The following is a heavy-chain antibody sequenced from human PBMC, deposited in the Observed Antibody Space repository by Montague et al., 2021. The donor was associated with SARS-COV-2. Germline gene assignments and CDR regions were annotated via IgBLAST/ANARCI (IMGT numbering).Heavy chain of an antibody. CDR2: ISYDGSNK. D-gene: IGHD2-15*01. J-gene: IGHJ4*02. V-gene: IGHV3-30*03. Sequence: SLRLSCAASGFTFSTYSMNWVRQAPGKGLEWVAVISYDGSNKYYADSVKGRFTISRDNSKNTLYLQMNSLRAEDTAVYYCARSLAATLLVYFDYWGQGTLVTVSS. CDR3: ARSLAATLLVYFDY. CDR1: GFTFSTYS.